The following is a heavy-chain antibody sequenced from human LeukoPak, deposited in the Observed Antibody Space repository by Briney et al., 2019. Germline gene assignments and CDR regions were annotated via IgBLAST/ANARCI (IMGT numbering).Heavy chain of an antibody. V-gene: IGHV1-8*01. CDR2: MNPNSGNT. Sequence: ASVTVSCKASGYTFTSYDINWVRQATGQGLEWMGWMNPNSGNTGYAQKFQGRVTMTRNTSTSTAYMELSSLRSEDTAVYYCARRKTRRTDNWFDPWGQGTPVTVSS. CDR1: GYTFTSYD. D-gene: IGHD1-1*01. J-gene: IGHJ5*02. CDR3: ARRKTRRTDNWFDP.